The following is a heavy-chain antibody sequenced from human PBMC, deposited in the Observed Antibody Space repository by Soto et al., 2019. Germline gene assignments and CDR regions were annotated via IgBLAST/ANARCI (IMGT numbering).Heavy chain of an antibody. J-gene: IGHJ4*02. Sequence: EVQLVESGGGLVKPGGSLTLSCAGSGFAFRSDNMNWVRQPPGKGLEWVASISSGSSNLYYADSVKGRFTMSRDNAKDSLCLQMDSLRAEDSVVYYCAIATVVAATFEFWGQGNVLTVSS. D-gene: IGHD2-15*01. V-gene: IGHV3-21*01. CDR2: ISSGSSNL. CDR1: GFAFRSDN. CDR3: AIATVVAATFEF.